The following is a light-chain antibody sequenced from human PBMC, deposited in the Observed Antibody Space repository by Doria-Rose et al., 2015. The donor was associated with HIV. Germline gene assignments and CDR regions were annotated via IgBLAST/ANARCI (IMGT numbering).Light chain of an antibody. V-gene: IGKV3-20*01. Sequence: TQSPGTLSLSPGERATLSCRASQSFSSTYLAWYQQKPGQAPSLLIYDGSTRATGIPDRFSASGSGTDFTLTINRLEPEDFALYYRHQYGTSWTFGQGTK. CDR3: HQYGTSWT. CDR1: QSFSSTY. J-gene: IGKJ1*01. CDR2: DGS.